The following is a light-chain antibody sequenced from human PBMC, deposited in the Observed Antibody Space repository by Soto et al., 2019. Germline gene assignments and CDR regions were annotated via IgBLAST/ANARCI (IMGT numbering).Light chain of an antibody. Sequence: EIVLTQSPGTLSLSPGERATLSCRASQSVSSTYLAWYQQKPGQAPRLLIYGASSRATGIPDRFSGSGSGTDFTLTISRLEPEDFAVYYCQHYGSSRWTGGQGTRVDI. CDR1: QSVSSTY. CDR2: GAS. J-gene: IGKJ1*01. CDR3: QHYGSSRWT. V-gene: IGKV3-20*01.